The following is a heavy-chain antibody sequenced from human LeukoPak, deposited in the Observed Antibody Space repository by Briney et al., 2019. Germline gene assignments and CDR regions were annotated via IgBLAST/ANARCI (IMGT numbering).Heavy chain of an antibody. V-gene: IGHV3-74*01. Sequence: PGGSLRLSCAAPGFTFSTYWMHWVRQAPGKGLMWVSRTNSDGSRTDYADSVKGRFTISRDNAENTLYLQMNSLRVEDTAVYYCARDRGIIMVRGVIDYWGQGPLVTVSS. CDR2: TNSDGSRT. J-gene: IGHJ4*02. D-gene: IGHD3-10*01. CDR3: ARDRGIIMVRGVIDY. CDR1: GFTFSTYW.